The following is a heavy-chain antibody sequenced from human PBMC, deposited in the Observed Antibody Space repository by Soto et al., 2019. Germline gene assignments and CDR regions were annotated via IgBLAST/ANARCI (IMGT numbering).Heavy chain of an antibody. V-gene: IGHV1-24*01. CDR2: FDPEDGET. J-gene: IGHJ4*02. Sequence: AASVKVSCKVSGYTLTELSMHWVRQAPGKGREWMGGFDPEDGETIYAQKFQGRVTMTEDTSTDTAYMELSSLRSEDTAVYYWATKAVYWNYRSTQGEFDYWGQGTLVTAPQ. CDR1: GYTLTELS. D-gene: IGHD1-7*01. CDR3: ATKAVYWNYRSTQGEFDY.